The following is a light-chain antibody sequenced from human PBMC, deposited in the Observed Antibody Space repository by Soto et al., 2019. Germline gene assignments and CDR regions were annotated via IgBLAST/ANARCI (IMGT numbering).Light chain of an antibody. CDR2: DAS. Sequence: EIVLTQSPATLSLSPGERATLSCRASQRVSSYLAWYQQKPGQAPRFLIYDASNRATGIPARFSGSGSGTDFTLTISSLEPEDFAVYYCQQRSNWPRTFGQGTKVEIK. CDR1: QRVSSY. V-gene: IGKV3-11*01. CDR3: QQRSNWPRT. J-gene: IGKJ1*01.